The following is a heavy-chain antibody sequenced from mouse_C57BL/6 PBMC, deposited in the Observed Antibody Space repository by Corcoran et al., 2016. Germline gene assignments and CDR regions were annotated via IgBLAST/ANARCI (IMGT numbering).Heavy chain of an antibody. CDR3: ARAGITTVVVGY. D-gene: IGHD1-1*01. CDR1: GYAFSSYW. CDR2: IYPGDGDT. J-gene: IGHJ2*01. V-gene: IGHV1-80*01. Sequence: QVQLQQSGSELVKPGASVKISCKASGYAFSSYWMNWVKQRPGKGLEWIGQIYPGDGDTNYNGKFKGKATLTADKSSSTAYMQLSSLTSEDSAVDFCARAGITTVVVGYWGQGITLTVSS.